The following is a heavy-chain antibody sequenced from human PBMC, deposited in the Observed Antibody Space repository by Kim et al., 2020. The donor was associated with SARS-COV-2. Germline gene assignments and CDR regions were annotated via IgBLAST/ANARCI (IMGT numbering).Heavy chain of an antibody. V-gene: IGHV3-7*01. CDR2: IKQDGSEK. CDR3: ARQHTYYYDSSGYCPY. Sequence: GGSLRLSCAASGFTFSSYWMSWVRQAPGKGLEWVANIKQDGSEKYYVDSVKGRFTISRDNAKNSLYLQMNSLRAEDTAVYYCARQHTYYYDSSGYCPYWGQGTLVTVSS. J-gene: IGHJ4*02. D-gene: IGHD3-22*01. CDR1: GFTFSSYW.